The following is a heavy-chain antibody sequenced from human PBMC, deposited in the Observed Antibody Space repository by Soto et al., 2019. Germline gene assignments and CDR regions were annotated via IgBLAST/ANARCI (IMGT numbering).Heavy chain of an antibody. V-gene: IGHV4-59*11. J-gene: IGHJ4*02. CDR3: ARYCSNSDCHHLYYFDF. D-gene: IGHD2-2*01. Sequence: PGGSLRLSCAGSGFTFSNHAMSWIRQPPGKGLEWLGNVHFSGNTIYNPSLQGRVSMSVDMSKNNVFLEVTSVTAADTAVYYCARYCSNSDCHHLYYFDFWGQGTQVTVSS. CDR1: GFTFSNHA. CDR2: VHFSGNT.